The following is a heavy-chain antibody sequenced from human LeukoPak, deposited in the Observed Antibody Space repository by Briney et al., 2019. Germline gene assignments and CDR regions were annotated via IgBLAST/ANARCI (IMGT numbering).Heavy chain of an antibody. CDR3: ATSADSSGND. D-gene: IGHD3-22*01. V-gene: IGHV3-7*03. Sequence: GGSLRLSCAASEFIFSSYAMSWVRQAPGKGLEWVANIKGDGSYKYYVDSVKGRFTISRDNAKSSVYLQMNTLRAEDTAVYYCATSADSSGNDWGQGTLVTVSS. CDR1: EFIFSSYA. J-gene: IGHJ4*02. CDR2: IKGDGSYK.